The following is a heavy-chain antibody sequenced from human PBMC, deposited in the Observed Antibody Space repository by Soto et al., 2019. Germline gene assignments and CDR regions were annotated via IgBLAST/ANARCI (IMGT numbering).Heavy chain of an antibody. CDR1: GFTFSSYG. Sequence: GGSLRLSCAASGFTFSSYGMHWVRQAPGKGLEWVAVIWYDGSNKYYADSVKGRFTISRDNSKNTLYLQMNSLTAEDTAVYYCAREMTYYDILTGYSGLDYWGQGTLVTVSS. CDR2: IWYDGSNK. V-gene: IGHV3-33*01. J-gene: IGHJ4*02. D-gene: IGHD3-9*01. CDR3: AREMTYYDILTGYSGLDY.